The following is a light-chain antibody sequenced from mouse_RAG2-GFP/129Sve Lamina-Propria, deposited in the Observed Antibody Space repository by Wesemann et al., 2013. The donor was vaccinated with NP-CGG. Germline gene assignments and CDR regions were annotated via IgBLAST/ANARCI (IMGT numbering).Light chain of an antibody. Sequence: IVMTQSQKFMSTTVGDRVSITCKASQNVGTAVAWYQQKPGQSPKLLIYSASNRYTGVPDRFTGSGSGTDFTLTISNMQSEDLADYFCQQYSSYPYTFGGGTKLEIK. CDR1: QNVGTA. J-gene: IGKJ2*01. V-gene: IGKV6-13*01. CDR3: QQYSSYPYT. CDR2: SAS.